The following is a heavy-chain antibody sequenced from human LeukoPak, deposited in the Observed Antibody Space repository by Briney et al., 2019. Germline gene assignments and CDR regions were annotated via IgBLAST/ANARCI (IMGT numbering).Heavy chain of an antibody. CDR1: GGSFSGYY. Sequence: PSETLSLTCAVYGGSFSGYYWSWFRQPPGKGLEWIGEINHSGSTNYNPSLKSRVTISVDTSKNQFSLKLSSVTAADTAVYYCARAWFGELSGPDYWGQGTLVTVSS. V-gene: IGHV4-34*01. CDR2: INHSGST. D-gene: IGHD3-10*01. J-gene: IGHJ4*02. CDR3: ARAWFGELSGPDY.